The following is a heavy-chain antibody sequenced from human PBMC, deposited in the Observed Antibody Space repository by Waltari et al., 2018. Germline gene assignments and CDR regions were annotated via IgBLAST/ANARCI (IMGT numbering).Heavy chain of an antibody. D-gene: IGHD3-10*01. V-gene: IGHV5-51*03. J-gene: IGHJ4*02. Sequence: EVQLVQSGTEVKKPGESLKISCKGSGYSFTSYWIGWVRQMPGKGLEWMGIIYPGDSDTRYSPSFQGQVTISADKSISTAYLQWSSLKASDTAMYYCARKSLMSYGSGSYYNGYYFDYWGQGTLVTVSS. CDR3: ARKSLMSYGSGSYYNGYYFDY. CDR2: IYPGDSDT. CDR1: GYSFTSYW.